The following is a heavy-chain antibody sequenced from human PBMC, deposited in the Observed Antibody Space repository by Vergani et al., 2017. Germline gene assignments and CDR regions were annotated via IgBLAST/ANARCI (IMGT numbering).Heavy chain of an antibody. V-gene: IGHV3-21*01. CDR2: ISSSSSYI. CDR1: GFTFSSYS. J-gene: IGHJ4*02. D-gene: IGHD3-10*01. Sequence: EVQLVESGGGLVKPGGSLRLSCAASGFTFSSYSMNWVRQAPGKGLEWVSSISSSSSYIYYADSVNGRFTISRDNAKNSLYLQMNSLRAEDTAVYYCARGECVLLWVGEPPNYWGQGALVTVSS. CDR3: ARGECVLLWVGEPPNY.